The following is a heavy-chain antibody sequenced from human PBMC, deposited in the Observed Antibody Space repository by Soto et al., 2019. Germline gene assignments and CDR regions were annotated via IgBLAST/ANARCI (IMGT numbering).Heavy chain of an antibody. CDR2: ISGSGGST. V-gene: IGHV3-23*01. D-gene: IGHD6-19*01. CDR3: AKDQGYSSGWPTFDY. Sequence: PGGSLRLSCAASGFTFSSYAMSWVRQAPGKGLEWVSAISGSGGSTYYADSVKGRFTISRDNSKNTLYLQMNSLRAEDTAVYYCAKDQGYSSGWPTFDYWGQGTLVTVSS. J-gene: IGHJ4*02. CDR1: GFTFSSYA.